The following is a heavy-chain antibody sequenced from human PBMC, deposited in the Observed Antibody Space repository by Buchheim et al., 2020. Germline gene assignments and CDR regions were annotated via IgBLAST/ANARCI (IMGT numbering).Heavy chain of an antibody. J-gene: IGHJ4*02. CDR3: ARGIVGATTRLDY. Sequence: QVQLQESGPGLVKPSQTLSLTCIVSGGSISSGGYYWSWIRQQPGKGLEWIGYIYYSGSTYFNPTLKSRISISVDMTKNQFSLKLSSVTAADTAVYYCARGIVGATTRLDYWGQGTL. D-gene: IGHD1-26*01. CDR2: IYYSGST. V-gene: IGHV4-31*02. CDR1: GGSISSGGYY.